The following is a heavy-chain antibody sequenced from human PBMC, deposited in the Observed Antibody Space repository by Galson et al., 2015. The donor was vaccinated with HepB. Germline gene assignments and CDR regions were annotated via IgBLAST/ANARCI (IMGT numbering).Heavy chain of an antibody. CDR1: GFTVSDNY. J-gene: IGHJ6*03. CDR3: ARVIYSRIWGSIATYHHYYMDV. CDR2: IYGGGGA. Sequence: GSLRLSCAASGFTVSDNYMTWVRQAPGKGLEWVSVIYGGGGAYYSDSVKGRFTISRDNSKNTVYLQMNSLRAEDTAVYHCARVIYSRIWGSIATYHHYYMDVGGKGTTVTVSS. V-gene: IGHV3-53*01. D-gene: IGHD3-16*01.